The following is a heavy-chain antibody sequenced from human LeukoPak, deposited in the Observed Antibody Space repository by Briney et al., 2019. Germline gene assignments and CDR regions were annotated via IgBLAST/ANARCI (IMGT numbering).Heavy chain of an antibody. D-gene: IGHD3-3*01. Sequence: ASVKVSCKASGYTFTSYAMHWVRQAPGQRLEWMGWINAGNGNTKYPQKFQGRVTITRDTSASTAYMELSSLRSEDTAVYYCARLGGVDYDAFDIWGQGTMVTVSS. V-gene: IGHV1-3*01. CDR1: GYTFTSYA. CDR2: INAGNGNT. CDR3: ARLGGVDYDAFDI. J-gene: IGHJ3*02.